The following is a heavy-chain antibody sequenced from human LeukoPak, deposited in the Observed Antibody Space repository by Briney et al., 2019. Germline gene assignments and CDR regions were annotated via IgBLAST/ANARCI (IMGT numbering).Heavy chain of an antibody. J-gene: IGHJ4*02. Sequence: ASVKVSCKASGYTFTGYYMHWVRQAPGQGLEWMGWINPNSGGTNYAQKFQGRVTMTRDTSISTAYMELSRLRSDDTAVYYCARDIPHADYGDYGGTDYWGQGTLVTVSS. CDR3: ARDIPHADYGDYGGTDY. CDR1: GYTFTGYY. CDR2: INPNSGGT. D-gene: IGHD4-17*01. V-gene: IGHV1-2*02.